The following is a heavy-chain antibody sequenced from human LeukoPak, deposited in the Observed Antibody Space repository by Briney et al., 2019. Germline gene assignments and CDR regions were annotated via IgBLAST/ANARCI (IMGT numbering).Heavy chain of an antibody. CDR2: IYHNGST. V-gene: IGHV4-4*02. D-gene: IGHD1-20*01. CDR3: ARLGRYNWGYDG. J-gene: IGHJ4*02. Sequence: PSGTLSLTCAVSGGSISSSNWWSWVRQPPGKGLEWIGEIYHNGSTNYNPALQSRVTISVDKSKNMFSLKLSSVTAADTAVYFCARLGRYNWGYDGWGQGTLVTVSS. CDR1: GGSISSSNW.